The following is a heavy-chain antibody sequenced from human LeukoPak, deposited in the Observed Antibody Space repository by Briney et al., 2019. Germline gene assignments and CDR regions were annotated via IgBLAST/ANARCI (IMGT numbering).Heavy chain of an antibody. J-gene: IGHJ5*02. Sequence: GGPLRLSCAASGFSLSIYDMVWVRQAPGKGLEWIASTGLSSSYIGYADSVKGRFTISRDNGENSVYLQMNSLRAEDTAVYFCARERSYCSGATCSLDLWGQGTLVTVSS. CDR3: ARERSYCSGATCSLDL. CDR1: GFSLSIYD. V-gene: IGHV3-21*01. D-gene: IGHD2-15*01. CDR2: TGLSSSYI.